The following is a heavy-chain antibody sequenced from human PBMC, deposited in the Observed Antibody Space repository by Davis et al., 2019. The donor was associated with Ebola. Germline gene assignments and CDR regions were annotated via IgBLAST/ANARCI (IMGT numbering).Heavy chain of an antibody. J-gene: IGHJ6*02. CDR1: GFTFSSYS. D-gene: IGHD2-2*01. CDR2: ISSSSSYI. V-gene: IGHV3-21*01. Sequence: GESLKISCAASGFTFSSYSMNWVRQAPGKGLEWVSSISSSSSYIYYADSVKGRFTISRDNSKNTLYLQMNSLRAEDTAVYYCAKAHPYCSSTSCYLDYYYGMDVWGQGTTVTVSS. CDR3: AKAHPYCSSTSCYLDYYYGMDV.